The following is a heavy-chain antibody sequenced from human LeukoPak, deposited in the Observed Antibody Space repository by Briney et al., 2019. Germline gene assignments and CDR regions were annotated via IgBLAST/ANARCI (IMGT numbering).Heavy chain of an antibody. V-gene: IGHV3-48*01. CDR1: GFTFSSYS. D-gene: IGHD3-16*01. CDR3: AKEGTWGNWYFDL. Sequence: PGGSLRLSCAASGFTFSSYSMNWVRQAPGKGLEWVSYISSSSSTIYYADSVKGRLTISRDNAKNSLYLQMNSLRAEDTAVYYCAKEGTWGNWYFDLWGRGTLVIVTS. J-gene: IGHJ2*01. CDR2: ISSSSSTI.